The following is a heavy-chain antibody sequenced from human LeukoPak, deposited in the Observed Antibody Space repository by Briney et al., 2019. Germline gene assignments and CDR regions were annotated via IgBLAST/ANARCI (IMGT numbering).Heavy chain of an antibody. CDR1: GGSISTYY. Sequence: SETLSLTCTVSGGSISTYYWSWIRQPPGKGLEWIGDIFYRGTTNYNPSLKSRVTISVDTSKNQFSLKLSSVTAADTAVYYCARWVAAAGPYFDYWGQGTLVTVSS. CDR2: IFYRGTT. V-gene: IGHV4-59*01. CDR3: ARWVAAAGPYFDY. J-gene: IGHJ4*02. D-gene: IGHD6-13*01.